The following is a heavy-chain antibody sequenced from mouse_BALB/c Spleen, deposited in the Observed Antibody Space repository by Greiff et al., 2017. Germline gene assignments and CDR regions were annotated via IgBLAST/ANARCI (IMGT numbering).Heavy chain of an antibody. J-gene: IGHJ4*01. CDR3: ARKGIYYYGSSPFYAMDY. D-gene: IGHD1-1*01. Sequence: VQRVESGPGLVAPSQSLSITCTVSGFSLTSYGVHWVRQPPGKGLEWLGVIWAGGSTNYTSALMSRLSISKDNSKSQVFLKMNSLQTDDTAMYYCARKGIYYYGSSPFYAMDYWGQGTSVTVSS. CDR2: IWAGGST. CDR1: GFSLTSYG. V-gene: IGHV2-9*02.